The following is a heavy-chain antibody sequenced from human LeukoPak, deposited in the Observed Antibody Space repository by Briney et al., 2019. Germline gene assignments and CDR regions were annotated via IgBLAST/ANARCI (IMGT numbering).Heavy chain of an antibody. Sequence: GRSLRLSCAASGFAVSSNYMSWVRQAPGKGLECVSVIYGGGGTHYAASVKGRFTISRDSSRNILFLHMNNLRAEDTAMYYCASAFYVSGSFRSPTYTLDVWGQGTTVTVSS. D-gene: IGHD3-10*01. CDR1: GFAVSSNY. CDR2: IYGGGGT. J-gene: IGHJ6*02. V-gene: IGHV3-53*01. CDR3: ASAFYVSGSFRSPTYTLDV.